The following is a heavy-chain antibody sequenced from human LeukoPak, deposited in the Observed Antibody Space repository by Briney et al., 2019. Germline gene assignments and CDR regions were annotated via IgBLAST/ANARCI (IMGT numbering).Heavy chain of an antibody. CDR2: IYSGGST. V-gene: IGHV3-66*01. Sequence: AGGSLRLSCAASGFTVSSNYMSWVRQAPGRGLEWVSVIYSGGSTYYADSVKGRFTISRDNSKNTLYLQMNSLRAEDTAVYYCARDRYSSSWYSLDYWGQGTLVTVSS. J-gene: IGHJ4*02. D-gene: IGHD6-13*01. CDR3: ARDRYSSSWYSLDY. CDR1: GFTVSSNY.